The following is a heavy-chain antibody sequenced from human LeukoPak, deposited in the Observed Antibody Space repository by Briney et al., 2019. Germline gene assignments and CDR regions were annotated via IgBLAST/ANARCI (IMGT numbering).Heavy chain of an antibody. CDR2: ISGSGGST. V-gene: IGHV3-23*01. D-gene: IGHD3-3*01. CDR3: AKDGRFLEWLPPYFDY. J-gene: IGHJ4*02. Sequence: GGSLRLSCAASGFTFSSYAMSWVRQAPGKGLEWVSAISGSGGSTYCADSVKGRFTISRDNSKNTLYLQMNSLRAEDTAVYYCAKDGRFLEWLPPYFDYWGQGTLVTVSS. CDR1: GFTFSSYA.